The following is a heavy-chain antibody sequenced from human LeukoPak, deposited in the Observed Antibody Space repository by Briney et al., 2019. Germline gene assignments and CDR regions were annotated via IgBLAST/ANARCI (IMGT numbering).Heavy chain of an antibody. V-gene: IGHV3-7*01. J-gene: IGHJ6*03. CDR3: AKTSLSDASGHYYYMDV. CDR2: IMEDGSVQ. Sequence: GGSLRLSCAASGFTFSKTWMSWVRQAPGKGLEWVACIMEDGSVQKYVDSVRGRFTISRDNSQNTVSLQVNNLRTEDTALYYCAKTSLSDASGHYYYMDVWGKGTTVTVSS. D-gene: IGHD3-3*01. CDR1: GFTFSKTW.